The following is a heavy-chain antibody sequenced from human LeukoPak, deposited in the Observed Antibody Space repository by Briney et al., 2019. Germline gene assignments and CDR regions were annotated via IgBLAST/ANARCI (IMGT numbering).Heavy chain of an antibody. J-gene: IGHJ3*02. CDR1: GFSFSSYS. V-gene: IGHV3-21*01. CDR3: ARGLYYYGTDAFDI. CDR2: ISASGNYI. Sequence: TGGSLRLSCAAPGFSFSSYSMDRVRQAPGRGLEWVSSISASGNYIYYADSVKGRFTISRDSAENSLYLQMNSLGAEGTAVYYCARGLYYYGTDAFDIWGQGTMVTVS. D-gene: IGHD3-16*01.